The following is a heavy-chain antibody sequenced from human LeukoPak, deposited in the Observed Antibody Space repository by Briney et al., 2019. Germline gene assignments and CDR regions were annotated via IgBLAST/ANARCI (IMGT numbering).Heavy chain of an antibody. CDR3: ATVLQYSDWLLGGGDTFNI. CDR1: GFTFSSYE. V-gene: IGHV3-48*03. CDR2: ISSRGSTR. J-gene: IGHJ3*02. Sequence: PGGSLRLSCAASGFTFSSYEMNWVRQAPGKGLEWVSYISSRGSTRYYADSVKGRFTISRDNAKNSLYLQMYSLRAEDTAVYYCATVLQYSDWLLGGGDTFNIWGQGTMVTVSS. D-gene: IGHD3-9*01.